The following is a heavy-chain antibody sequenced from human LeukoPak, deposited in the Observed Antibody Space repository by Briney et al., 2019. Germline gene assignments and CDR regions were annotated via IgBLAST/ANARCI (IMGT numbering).Heavy chain of an antibody. V-gene: IGHV3-23*01. J-gene: IGHJ5*02. CDR1: GFTFSSYG. D-gene: IGHD6-13*01. Sequence: GGSLRLSCAASGFTFSSYGMSWVRQAPGKGLEWVSAISGSGGSTYYADSVKGRFTISRDNSKNTLYLQMNSLRAEGTAVYYCAKDLLYSSSPGAPNWFDPWGQGTLVTVSS. CDR3: AKDLLYSSSPGAPNWFDP. CDR2: ISGSGGST.